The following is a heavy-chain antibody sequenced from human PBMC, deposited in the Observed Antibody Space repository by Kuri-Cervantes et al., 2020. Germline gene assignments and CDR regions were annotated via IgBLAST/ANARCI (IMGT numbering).Heavy chain of an antibody. Sequence: GESLKISCAASGFTFSSYWMSWVRQAPGKGLEWVANIKQDGSEKYYVDSVKGRFTISRDNAKNSLYLQMNSLRAEDTALYYCAKERSVTTGYYFDYWGQGTLVTVSS. CDR1: GFTFSSYW. CDR3: AKERSVTTGYYFDY. CDR2: IKQDGSEK. V-gene: IGHV3-7*03. J-gene: IGHJ4*02. D-gene: IGHD4-17*01.